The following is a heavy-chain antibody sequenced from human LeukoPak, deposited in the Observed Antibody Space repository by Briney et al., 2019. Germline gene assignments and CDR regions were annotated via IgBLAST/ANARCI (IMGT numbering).Heavy chain of an antibody. CDR2: ISGSGGST. J-gene: IGHJ4*02. CDR1: GFTFSTYW. D-gene: IGHD3-3*01. V-gene: IGHV3-23*01. CDR3: AKVVDFWSGPSWN. Sequence: QPGGSLRLSCVASGFTFSTYWMSWVRQAPGKGLEWVSAISGSGGSTYYADSVKGRFTISRDNSKNTLYLQMNSLRAEDTAVYYCAKVVDFWSGPSWNWGQGTLVTVSS.